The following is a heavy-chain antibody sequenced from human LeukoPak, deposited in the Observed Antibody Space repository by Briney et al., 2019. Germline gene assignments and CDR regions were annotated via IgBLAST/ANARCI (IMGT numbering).Heavy chain of an antibody. CDR2: IYISGTT. Sequence: PSQTLSLTCTVSGGSISSGGHYWTWIRQPAGKGLEWIGRIYISGTTKYNPSLKSRVTMSLDTSKNQFYLKLSSVTAADTAVYYCAREVNWGYDLWGQGTLVTVSS. CDR1: GGSISSGGHY. D-gene: IGHD7-27*01. J-gene: IGHJ5*02. V-gene: IGHV4-61*02. CDR3: AREVNWGYDL.